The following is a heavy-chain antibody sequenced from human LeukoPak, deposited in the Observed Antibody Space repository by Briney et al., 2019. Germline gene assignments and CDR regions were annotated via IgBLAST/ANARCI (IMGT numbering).Heavy chain of an antibody. V-gene: IGHV4-59*07. CDR1: GGYITTYY. J-gene: IGHJ6*03. CDR3: ARATFYFYMDV. Sequence: SDTLSLTCTVAGGYITTYYWTWILQTPGKGLEWIGYIYYGGNTNYNPSLNSRVTISVDTSKSQISLNLSSVTAADTATYYCARATFYFYMDVWGKGTTVIVS. CDR2: IYYGGNT.